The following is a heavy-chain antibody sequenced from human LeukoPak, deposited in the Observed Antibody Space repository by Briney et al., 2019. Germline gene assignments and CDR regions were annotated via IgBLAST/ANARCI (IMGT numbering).Heavy chain of an antibody. D-gene: IGHD4-17*01. CDR2: FDPEDGET. Sequence: GASVKVSCKVSGYTLTELSMHWAPQAPGRGLECVGGFDPEDGETIYAQKFQGRVTMTEYTSTDTAYMELSSLRSEDTAVYYCARNDYGGHDAFDIWDQGTMVIVSS. CDR3: ARNDYGGHDAFDI. CDR1: GYTLTELS. V-gene: IGHV1-24*01. J-gene: IGHJ3*02.